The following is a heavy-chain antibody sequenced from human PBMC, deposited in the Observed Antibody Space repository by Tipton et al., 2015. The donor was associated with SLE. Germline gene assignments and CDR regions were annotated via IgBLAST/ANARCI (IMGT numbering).Heavy chain of an antibody. D-gene: IGHD3-22*01. Sequence: LRLSCAVYGGSFSGYYWSWIRQPPGKGLEWIGEINHSGSTNYNPSLKSRVTISVDTSKNQFSLKLSSVTAADTAVYYCARVERYYDSSGYYDAFDIWGQGTMVTVSS. CDR3: ARVERYYDSSGYYDAFDI. CDR2: INHSGST. J-gene: IGHJ3*02. V-gene: IGHV4-34*01. CDR1: GGSFSGYY.